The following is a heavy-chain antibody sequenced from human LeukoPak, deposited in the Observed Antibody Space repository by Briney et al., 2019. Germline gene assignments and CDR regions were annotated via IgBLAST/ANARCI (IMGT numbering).Heavy chain of an antibody. CDR3: ARGPRRLVTWYFDL. V-gene: IGHV3-30*03. CDR1: GFTFSSYS. J-gene: IGHJ2*01. D-gene: IGHD3-9*01. Sequence: GGSLRLSCAASGFTFSSYSMNWVRQAPGKGLEWVAVISYDGGNKYYADSVKGRFTISRDNSKNTLYLQMNSLSPEDTAVYYCARGPRRLVTWYFDLWGRGTLVTVSS. CDR2: ISYDGGNK.